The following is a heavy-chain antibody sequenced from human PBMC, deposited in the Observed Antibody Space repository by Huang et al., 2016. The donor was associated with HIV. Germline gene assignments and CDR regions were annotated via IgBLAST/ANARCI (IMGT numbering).Heavy chain of an antibody. CDR3: ATGFDTYYDI. D-gene: IGHD2-21*01. CDR1: GYTLTELS. J-gene: IGHJ3*02. V-gene: IGHV1-24*01. Sequence: QVQLVQSGAEVKKHGASVKVSCKVSGYTLTELSIHWVRQAPGKGLEWMGGFAPEHGETNHAQNFQGRVTMTEDTSTDTAYMELNSLRSEDTAVYYCATGFDTYYDIWGQGTMVIASS. CDR2: FAPEHGET.